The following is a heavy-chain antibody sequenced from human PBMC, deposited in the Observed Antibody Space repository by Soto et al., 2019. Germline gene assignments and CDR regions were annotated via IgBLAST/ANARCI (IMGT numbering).Heavy chain of an antibody. V-gene: IGHV2-5*02. CDR1: GFSLSTSGVG. CDR3: AHSGDRYCSSTSCYLGSGNFDY. CDR2: IYWDDDK. Sequence: SGPTLVKPTQTLTLTCTFSGFSLSTSGVGVGWIRQPPGKALEWLALIYWDDDKRYSPSLKSRLTITKDTSKNQVVLTMTNMDPVDTATYYCAHSGDRYCSSTSCYLGSGNFDYWGQGTLVTVSS. D-gene: IGHD2-2*01. J-gene: IGHJ4*02.